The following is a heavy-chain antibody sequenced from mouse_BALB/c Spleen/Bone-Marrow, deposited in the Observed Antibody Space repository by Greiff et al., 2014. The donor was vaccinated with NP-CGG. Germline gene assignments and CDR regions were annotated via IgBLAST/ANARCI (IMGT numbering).Heavy chain of an antibody. CDR1: GYAFTNYN. D-gene: IGHD2-14*01. V-gene: IGHV1S135*01. CDR3: SRGVLAYFDY. Sequence: EVQRVESGPELVKPGASVKVSCKASGYAFTNYNMNWVKQSHGKSLEWIGYIDPYSGGTSYNQKFRGKATLTVDKSSSTAYMHLNSLTSEDSAVYYCSRGVLAYFDYWGQGTTLTVSS. J-gene: IGHJ2*01. CDR2: IDPYSGGT.